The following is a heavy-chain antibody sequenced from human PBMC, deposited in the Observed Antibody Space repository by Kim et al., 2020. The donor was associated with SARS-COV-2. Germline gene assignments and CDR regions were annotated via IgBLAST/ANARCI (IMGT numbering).Heavy chain of an antibody. Sequence: GGSLRLSCAASGFTFSSYSMNWVRQAPGKGLEWVSSISSSSSYIYYADSVKGRFTISRDNAKNSLYLQMNSLRAEDTAVYYCARGPFELESYFDYWGQGTLVTVSS. CDR3: ARGPFELESYFDY. CDR1: GFTFSSYS. D-gene: IGHD3-3*02. CDR2: ISSSSSYI. J-gene: IGHJ4*02. V-gene: IGHV3-21*01.